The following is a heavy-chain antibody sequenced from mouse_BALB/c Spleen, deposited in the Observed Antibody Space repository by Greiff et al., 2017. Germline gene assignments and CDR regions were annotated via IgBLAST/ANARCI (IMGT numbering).Heavy chain of an antibody. CDR3: ARDATLGFTTATFDV. CDR2: ISDGGSYT. D-gene: IGHD1-2*01. CDR1: GFTFSDYY. Sequence: EVHLVESGGGLVKPGGSLKLSCAASGFTFSDYYMYWVRQTPEKRLEWVATISDGGSYTYYPDSVKGRFTISRDNAKNNLYLQMSSLKSEDTAMYYCARDATLGFTTATFDVWGAGTTVTVSS. J-gene: IGHJ1*01. V-gene: IGHV5-4*02.